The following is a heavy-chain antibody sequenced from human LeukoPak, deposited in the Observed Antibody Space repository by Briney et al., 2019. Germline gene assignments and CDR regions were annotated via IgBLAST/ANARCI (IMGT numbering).Heavy chain of an antibody. V-gene: IGHV3-7*01. Sequence: GGSLRLSCAASGFTFGRSWMSWVRHTPGKGLEWVANIKQDGSEQYYVDSVKGRFTISRDNAKNSLHLQMNSLGAEDTAVYYCARGIAVAGIRFDYWGQGTLVTVSS. J-gene: IGHJ4*02. D-gene: IGHD6-19*01. CDR3: ARGIAVAGIRFDY. CDR2: IKQDGSEQ. CDR1: GFTFGRSW.